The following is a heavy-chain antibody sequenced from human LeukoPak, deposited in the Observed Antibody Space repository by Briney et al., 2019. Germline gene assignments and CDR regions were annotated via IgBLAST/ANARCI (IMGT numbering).Heavy chain of an antibody. CDR3: AKGSRPMIFSPDYAFDI. J-gene: IGHJ3*02. D-gene: IGHD3-22*01. CDR1: GFTFSSYA. CDR2: ISGSGGST. V-gene: IGHV3-23*01. Sequence: GGSLRLSCAASGFTFSSYAMSWVRQAPGKGLEWVSAISGSGGSTYYADSVKGRFTISRDNSKNTLYLQMNSLRAEDTAVYYCAKGSRPMIFSPDYAFDIWGQGTVVTVSS.